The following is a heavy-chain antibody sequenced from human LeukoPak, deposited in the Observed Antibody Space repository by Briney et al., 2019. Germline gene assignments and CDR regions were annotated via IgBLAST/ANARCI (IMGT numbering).Heavy chain of an antibody. CDR2: ISGSGSST. V-gene: IGHV3-23*01. D-gene: IGHD3-10*01. CDR3: AKAAVPGSKYYFDY. CDR1: GFTFSSYA. J-gene: IGHJ4*02. Sequence: GGSLRLSCAASGFTFSSYAMSWVRQAPGKGLERVSGISGSGSSTYYADSVKGRFTISRDNSKNTLYLQMNTLRAEDTAVYYCAKAAVPGSKYYFDYWGQGTLFSVSS.